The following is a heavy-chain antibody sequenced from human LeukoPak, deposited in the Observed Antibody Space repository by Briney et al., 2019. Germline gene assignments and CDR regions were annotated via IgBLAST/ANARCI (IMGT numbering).Heavy chain of an antibody. D-gene: IGHD3-9*01. CDR2: IYYSGST. J-gene: IGHJ5*02. V-gene: IGHV4-59*01. Sequence: PSETLSLTCTVSGGSISSYYWSWIRQPPGKGLEWIGYIYYSGSTNYNPSLKRRVTISVDTSKNQFSLKLSSVTDADTAVYYCARLYYDILTGYYWFDPWGQGTLVTVSS. CDR1: GGSISSYY. CDR3: ARLYYDILTGYYWFDP.